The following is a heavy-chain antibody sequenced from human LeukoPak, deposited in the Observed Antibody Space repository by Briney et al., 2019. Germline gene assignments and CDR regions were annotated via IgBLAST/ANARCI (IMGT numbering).Heavy chain of an antibody. CDR1: GGSISSYY. CDR2: IYYSGST. CDR3: ARTEDAFDI. V-gene: IGHV4-59*08. Sequence: SETLSLTCTVSGGSISSYYWSWIRQPPGKGLEWIGYIYYSGSTNYNPSLKSRVTISVDTSKNQFSLKLSSVTAADTAVYYCARTEDAFDIWGRGTMVTVSS. J-gene: IGHJ3*02.